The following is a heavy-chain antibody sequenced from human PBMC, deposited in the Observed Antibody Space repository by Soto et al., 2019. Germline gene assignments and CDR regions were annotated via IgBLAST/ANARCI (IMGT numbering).Heavy chain of an antibody. CDR3: ARTGDGHHDFLDY. J-gene: IGHJ4*02. CDR2: INQDGNED. CDR1: GFTFSSYW. Sequence: VHLEESGGGLVQPGGSLRLSCAASGFTFSSYWMNWVRQAPGTGLEWVANINQDGNEDNLLDSVKGRFTISRDNAKNALFLQMNSLRDDDTAVYYCARTGDGHHDFLDYWGQGALVSVSS. D-gene: IGHD1-1*01. V-gene: IGHV3-7*01.